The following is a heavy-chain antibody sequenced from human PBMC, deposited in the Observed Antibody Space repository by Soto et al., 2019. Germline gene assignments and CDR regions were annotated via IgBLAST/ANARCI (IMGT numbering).Heavy chain of an antibody. CDR3: VREESDNDVNWFDL. D-gene: IGHD5-12*01. CDR2: IFYDGSRK. V-gene: IGHV3-33*01. J-gene: IGHJ5*02. Sequence: QVQLVESGGGVVQPGRSLKLSCAASGFTFSHYGMHWVRQAPGRGLEWVAVIFYDGSRKEYAASLKGRFSISRDNSKNTLYLQMNSLRVEDTAMYYCVREESDNDVNWFDLWGQGTLVTVSA. CDR1: GFTFSHYG.